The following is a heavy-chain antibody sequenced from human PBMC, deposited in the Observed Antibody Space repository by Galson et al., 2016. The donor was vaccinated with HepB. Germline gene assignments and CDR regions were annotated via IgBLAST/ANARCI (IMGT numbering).Heavy chain of an antibody. J-gene: IGHJ6*01. V-gene: IGHV1-46*01. Sequence: GYTLTDYWMHWVRQAPGQGLEWLAIINPGSGNRFHAQKIQGRISMTPDTSTGTVTLELISLTLEDTAVYFCARGPMAHYYGMDVWGKGPRSPSRQ. CDR1: GYTLTDYW. CDR3: ARGPMAHYYGMDV. D-gene: IGHD3-10*01. CDR2: INPGSGNR.